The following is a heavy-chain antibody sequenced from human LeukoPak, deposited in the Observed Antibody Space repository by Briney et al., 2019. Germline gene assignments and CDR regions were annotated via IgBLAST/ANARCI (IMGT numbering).Heavy chain of an antibody. V-gene: IGHV4-61*01. Sequence: SETLSLTCTVSSGSVNSGSYYWNWIRQPPGKGLEWLGYIYYSGSTNYNPSLKSRVTISVDTAKNQLSLKLSSVTAADTAVYYCARRAGYTSSWYEYWGQGTLVTVSS. CDR3: ARRAGYTSSWYEY. CDR1: SGSVNSGSYY. CDR2: IYYSGST. D-gene: IGHD6-13*01. J-gene: IGHJ4*02.